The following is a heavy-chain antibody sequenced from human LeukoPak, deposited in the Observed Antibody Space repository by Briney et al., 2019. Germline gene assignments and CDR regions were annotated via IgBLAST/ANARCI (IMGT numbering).Heavy chain of an antibody. CDR2: ISGSGGST. J-gene: IGHJ4*02. D-gene: IGHD3-22*01. V-gene: IGHV3-23*01. Sequence: GGSLRLSCAASGSTFSSYAMSWVRQAPGKGLEWVSAISGSGGSTYYADSVKGRFTISRDNSKNTLYLQMNSLRAEDTAVYYCAKAGFYDSSGYYYPDYFDYWGQGTLVTVSS. CDR1: GSTFSSYA. CDR3: AKAGFYDSSGYYYPDYFDY.